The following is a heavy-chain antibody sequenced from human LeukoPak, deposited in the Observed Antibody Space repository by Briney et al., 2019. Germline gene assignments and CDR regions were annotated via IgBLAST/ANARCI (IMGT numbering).Heavy chain of an antibody. J-gene: IGHJ4*02. CDR3: ARGPPRGPVDY. Sequence: SETLSLTCAVYGGSFGGYYWSWIRQPPGKGLEWIGEINHSGSTNYNPSLKSRVTISVDTSKNQFSLKLSSVTAADTAVYYCARGPPRGPVDYWGQGTLVTVSS. V-gene: IGHV4-34*01. CDR1: GGSFGGYY. CDR2: INHSGST.